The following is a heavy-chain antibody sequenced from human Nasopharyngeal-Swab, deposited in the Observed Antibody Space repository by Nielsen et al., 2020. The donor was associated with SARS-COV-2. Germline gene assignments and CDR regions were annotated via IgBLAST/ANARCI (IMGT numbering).Heavy chain of an antibody. D-gene: IGHD2-2*01. Sequence: VRQAPGKGLEWVGRIKSKTDGGTTDYAAPVKGRFTISRDDSKNTLYLQMNSLKTEDTAVYYCTTDLMYCSSTSCYSSDYWGQGTLVTVSS. CDR2: IKSKTDGGTT. CDR3: TTDLMYCSSTSCYSSDY. J-gene: IGHJ4*02. V-gene: IGHV3-15*01.